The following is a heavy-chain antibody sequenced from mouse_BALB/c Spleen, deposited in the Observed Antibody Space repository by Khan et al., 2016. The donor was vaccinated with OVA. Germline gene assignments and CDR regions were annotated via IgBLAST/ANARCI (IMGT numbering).Heavy chain of an antibody. V-gene: IGHV3-2*02. J-gene: IGHJ3*01. Sequence: EVQLQESGPGLVKPSQSLSLTCTVTGYSITSDYAWNWIRQFPGNKLEWMGYISYSGSTSYTPSLYSRLSSTRYTSRNQFVLQCSSVTPEDTATYYCARGRAYGGQGTLVAVSA. CDR1: GYSITSDYA. D-gene: IGHD3-3*01. CDR2: ISYSGST. CDR3: ARGRAY.